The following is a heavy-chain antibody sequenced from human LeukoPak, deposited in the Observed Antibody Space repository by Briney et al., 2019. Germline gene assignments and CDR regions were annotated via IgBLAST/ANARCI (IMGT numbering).Heavy chain of an antibody. CDR3: ARFTYSGSYHYYFDY. Sequence: ASVEVSCKASGYTFTGYYMHWVRQAPGQGLEWMGRINPNSGGTNYAQKFQGRVTMTRDTSISTAYMELSRLRSDDTAVYYCARFTYSGSYHYYFDYWGQGTLVTVSS. CDR1: GYTFTGYY. CDR2: INPNSGGT. D-gene: IGHD1-26*01. J-gene: IGHJ4*02. V-gene: IGHV1-2*06.